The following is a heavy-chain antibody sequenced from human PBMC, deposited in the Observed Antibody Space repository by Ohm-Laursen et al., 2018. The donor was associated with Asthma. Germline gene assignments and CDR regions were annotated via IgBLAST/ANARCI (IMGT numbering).Heavy chain of an antibody. D-gene: IGHD3-10*01. Sequence: SLRLSCSASGFTFSSYGMHWVRQAPGKGLEWVAVIWYDGSNKYYADSVKGRFTISRDNSKNTLYLQMNSLRAEDTAVYYCARSSDYYGSGSYYNDDYYYGMDVWGQGTTVTVSS. CDR2: IWYDGSNK. J-gene: IGHJ6*02. CDR3: ARSSDYYGSGSYYNDDYYYGMDV. V-gene: IGHV3-33*01. CDR1: GFTFSSYG.